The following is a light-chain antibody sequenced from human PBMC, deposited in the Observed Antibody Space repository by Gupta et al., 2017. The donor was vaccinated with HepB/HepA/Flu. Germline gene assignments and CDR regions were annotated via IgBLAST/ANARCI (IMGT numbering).Light chain of an antibody. CDR2: WAS. Sequence: DIVMTQSPDSLAVSLGERATINCKSSQSVLYSSNNENCLAWYQQKPGQPPKLLIYWASSRESGVPDRFSGSGSGTDFTLTIISLQAEDVAVYYCQQEDSTPLTFGGGTKVEIK. CDR1: QSVLYSSNNENC. J-gene: IGKJ4*01. V-gene: IGKV4-1*01. CDR3: QQEDSTPLT.